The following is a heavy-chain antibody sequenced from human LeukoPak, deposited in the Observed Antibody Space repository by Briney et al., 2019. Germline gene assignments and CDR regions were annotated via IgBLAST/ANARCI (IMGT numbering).Heavy chain of an antibody. V-gene: IGHV4-61*02. CDR2: IYTSGST. J-gene: IGHJ5*02. CDR3: ARAGYSSSSTGLS. D-gene: IGHD6-13*01. CDR1: GGSISSGSYY. Sequence: SQTLSLTCTVSGGSISSGSYYWSWIRQPAGTGLEWIGRIYTSGSTNYNPSLKSRVTISVDTSKDQFSLKLSSVTAADTAVYYCARAGYSSSSTGLSWGQGTLVTVSS.